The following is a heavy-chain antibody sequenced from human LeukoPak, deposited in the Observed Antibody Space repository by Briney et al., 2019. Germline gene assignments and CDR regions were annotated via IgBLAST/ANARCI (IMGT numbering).Heavy chain of an antibody. J-gene: IGHJ4*02. D-gene: IGHD3-22*01. CDR2: IYYSGST. CDR3: ARGGVGLANRLTYYDSSGRAIDY. V-gene: IGHV4-39*07. CDR1: DNSISSSSYY. Sequence: SETLSLTCTVSDNSISSSSYYWGWIRQPPGKGLEWIGSIYYSGSTYYNPSLKSRLTISVDTSKNQFSLKLSSVTAADTAVYYCARGGVGLANRLTYYDSSGRAIDYWGQGTLVTVSS.